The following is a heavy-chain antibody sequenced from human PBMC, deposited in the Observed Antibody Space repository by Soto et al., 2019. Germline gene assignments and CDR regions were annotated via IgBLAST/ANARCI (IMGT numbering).Heavy chain of an antibody. CDR3: ARAPIIGYSYDY. D-gene: IGHD5-18*01. CDR2: INPNSGGT. CDR1: GYTFTGYY. V-gene: IGHV1-2*04. J-gene: IGHJ4*02. Sequence: PSVKVSCKASGYTFTGYYMHWVRQAPGQGLEWMGWINPNSGGTNYAQKFQGWVTMTRDTSISTAYMELSRLRSDDTAVYYCARAPIIGYSYDYGGQGTLVTVSS.